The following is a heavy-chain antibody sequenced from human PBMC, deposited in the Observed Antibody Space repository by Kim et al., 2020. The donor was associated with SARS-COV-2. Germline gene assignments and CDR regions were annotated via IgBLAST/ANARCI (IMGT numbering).Heavy chain of an antibody. V-gene: IGHV1-69*13. D-gene: IGHD6-13*01. CDR1: GGTFSSYA. CDR2: IIPIFCTA. Sequence: SSVKVSCKASGGTFSSYAISWVRQAPGQGLEWMGGIIPIFCTANYAQKFQGRVTITADESTSTAYMELSSLRSEDTAVYYCASGLRGIAAAGTWGQGTMVTVSS. CDR3: ASGLRGIAAAGT. J-gene: IGHJ3*01.